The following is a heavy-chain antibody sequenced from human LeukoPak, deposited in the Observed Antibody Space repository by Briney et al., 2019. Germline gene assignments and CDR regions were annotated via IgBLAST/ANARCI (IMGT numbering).Heavy chain of an antibody. CDR1: GYTFTSYD. CDR3: ARSPTGSEYCQH. CDR2: MNPNSGNT. J-gene: IGHJ1*01. V-gene: IGHV1-8*01. Sequence: GASVKVSCKASGYTFTSYDINWVRQATGQGLEWKGWMNPNSGNTGYAQKFQGRVTMTRNTSISTAYMELSSLRSEDTAVYYCARSPTGSEYCQHWGQGTLVTVSS. D-gene: IGHD1-14*01.